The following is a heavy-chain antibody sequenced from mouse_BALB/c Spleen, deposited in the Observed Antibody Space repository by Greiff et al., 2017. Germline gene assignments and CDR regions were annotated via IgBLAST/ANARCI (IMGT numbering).Heavy chain of an antibody. CDR3: ARESSYYYGSYAMDY. CDR1: GFTFTDYY. V-gene: IGHV7-3*02. CDR2: IRNKANGYTT. J-gene: IGHJ4*01. D-gene: IGHD1-1*01. Sequence: EVKLQESGGGLVQPGGSLRLSCATSGFTFTDYYMSWVRQPPGKALEWLGFIRNKANGYTTEYSASVKGRFTISRDNSQSILYLQMNTLRAEDSATYYCARESSYYYGSYAMDYWGQGTSVTVSS.